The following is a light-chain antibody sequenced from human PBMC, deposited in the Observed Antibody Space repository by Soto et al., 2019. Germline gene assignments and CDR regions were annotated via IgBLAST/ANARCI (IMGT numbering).Light chain of an antibody. CDR3: AAWDDSLSGTYV. CDR2: RNN. CDR1: SSNIGSNY. V-gene: IGLV1-47*01. J-gene: IGLJ1*01. Sequence: QSVLTQPHSASGTPGQRVTISSSGSSSNIGSNYVYWYQQLPGTAPKLLIYRNNQRPSGVPDRFSGSKSGTSASLAISGLRSEDESDYYCAAWDDSLSGTYVFGTGTKLTVL.